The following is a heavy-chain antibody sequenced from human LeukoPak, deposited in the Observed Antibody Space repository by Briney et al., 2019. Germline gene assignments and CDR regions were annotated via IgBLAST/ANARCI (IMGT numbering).Heavy chain of an antibody. Sequence: SETLSLTCTVSGGSISSGGYSWSWFRQHPGKGLEWLGYIYYSGSTYYNASLKSRVTISVDTSKNQFSLEMSSVTAADTAVYYCARDLGEVRDAFDIWGQGTMVTASS. V-gene: IGHV4-31*03. D-gene: IGHD3-10*01. CDR3: ARDLGEVRDAFDI. CDR2: IYYSGST. CDR1: GGSISSGGYS. J-gene: IGHJ3*02.